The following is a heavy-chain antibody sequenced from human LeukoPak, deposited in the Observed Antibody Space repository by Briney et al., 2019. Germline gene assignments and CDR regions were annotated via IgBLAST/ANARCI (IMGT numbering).Heavy chain of an antibody. Sequence: GGSLRLSCAASGFTFSSHAMNWVRQAPGKGLEWVSYISSSSSTIYYADSVKGRFTISRDNAKNSLYLQMNGLRAEDTAVYYCARDLGYGSGSYDYWGQGTLVTVSS. V-gene: IGHV3-48*01. CDR1: GFTFSSHA. D-gene: IGHD3-10*01. CDR2: ISSSSSTI. CDR3: ARDLGYGSGSYDY. J-gene: IGHJ4*02.